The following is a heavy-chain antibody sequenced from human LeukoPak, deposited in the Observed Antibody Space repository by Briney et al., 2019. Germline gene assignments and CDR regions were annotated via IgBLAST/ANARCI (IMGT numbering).Heavy chain of an antibody. CDR2: IYYSENT. V-gene: IGHV4-59*01. Sequence: PSETLSLTCTVSGGSISSYYWSWIRHPPGKGLEWIGYIYYSENTNYNPSLKSRVTISVDTSKNQFSLKLSSVTAADTAVYYCARSHKAMAGEGLFDYWGQGTLVTVSS. CDR1: GGSISSYY. CDR3: ARSHKAMAGEGLFDY. D-gene: IGHD5-18*01. J-gene: IGHJ4*02.